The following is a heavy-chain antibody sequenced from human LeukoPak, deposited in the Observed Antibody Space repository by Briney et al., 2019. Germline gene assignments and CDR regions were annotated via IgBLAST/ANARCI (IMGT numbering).Heavy chain of an antibody. J-gene: IGHJ4*02. CDR2: IYPGDSDT. D-gene: IGHD6-13*01. V-gene: IGHV5-51*01. CDR3: ARHLNRYSSSWYDY. CDR1: GYSFTSCW. Sequence: PGESLKISCKGSGYSFTSCWIGWVRQMLGKGLEWMGIIYPGDSDTRYSPSFQGQVTISADKSISTAYLQWSSLKASDTAMYYCARHLNRYSSSWYDYWGQGTLVTVSS.